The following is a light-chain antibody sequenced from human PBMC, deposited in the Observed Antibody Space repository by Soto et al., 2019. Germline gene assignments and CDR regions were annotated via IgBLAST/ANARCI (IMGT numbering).Light chain of an antibody. CDR2: GAS. J-gene: IGKJ4*01. Sequence: EIVMTQSPATVSVSPGERATLSCRASESANSNLAWYQQKPGQAPRLLIYGASTRATCIPARFSGSGSGTEFTLTISSLQSEDFAVYYCQQFQKWPLTFGGGTNVEIK. CDR1: ESANSN. V-gene: IGKV3-15*01. CDR3: QQFQKWPLT.